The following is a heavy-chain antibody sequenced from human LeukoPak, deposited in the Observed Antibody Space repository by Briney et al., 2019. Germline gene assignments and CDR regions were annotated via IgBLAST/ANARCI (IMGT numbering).Heavy chain of an antibody. CDR2: IYYSGST. CDR3: ARLLTGAPGGY. CDR1: XXSXSSNDYC. J-gene: IGHJ4*02. Sequence: LSLTXXVSXXSXSSNDYCWGWIRQPPGKGLEWIGTIYYSGSTYYNPSLRSRVTISVDTSKNQFSLKLSSVTAADTAVYYCARLLTGAPGGYWGQGTLVTVSS. D-gene: IGHD7-27*01. V-gene: IGHV4-39*01.